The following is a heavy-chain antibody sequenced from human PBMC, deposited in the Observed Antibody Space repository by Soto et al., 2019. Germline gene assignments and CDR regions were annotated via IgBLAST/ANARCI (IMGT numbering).Heavy chain of an antibody. V-gene: IGHV3-33*01. Sequence: PGGSLRLSCAASGFTFSSYGMHWVRQAPGKGLEWVAVIWYDGSNKYYADSVKGRFTISRDNSKNTLYLQMNSLRAEDTAVYYCARDRGSFGVVPYGMDVWGQGTTVTVSS. CDR1: GFTFSSYG. J-gene: IGHJ6*02. D-gene: IGHD3-3*01. CDR2: IWYDGSNK. CDR3: ARDRGSFGVVPYGMDV.